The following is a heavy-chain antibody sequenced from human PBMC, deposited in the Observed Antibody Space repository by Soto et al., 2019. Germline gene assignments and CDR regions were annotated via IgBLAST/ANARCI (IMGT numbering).Heavy chain of an antibody. Sequence: SETLSLTCTVSGGSISSGDYYWSLIRQPPGKGLEWIGYIYYSGSTYYNPSLKSRVTISVDTSKNQFSLKLSSVTAADTAVYYWVVQDEGANGHYFENWGKGALVTVSS. CDR1: GGSISSGDYY. V-gene: IGHV4-30-4*01. CDR3: VVQDEGANGHYFEN. D-gene: IGHD2-15*01. CDR2: IYYSGST. J-gene: IGHJ4*02.